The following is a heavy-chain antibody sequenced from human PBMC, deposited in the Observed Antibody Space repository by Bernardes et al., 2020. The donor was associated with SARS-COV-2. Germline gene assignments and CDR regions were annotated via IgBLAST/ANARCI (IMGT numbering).Heavy chain of an antibody. CDR2: ISVYNGDT. J-gene: IGHJ6*02. Sequence: ASVKVSCKASGYTFSNYGISWARQAPGQGLEWMGWISVYNGDTNYAQKLQGRVTMTRDTSTNTAYMELRSLRSDDTAVYFCARGGHYYYYGMDVWGQGTTVTVSS. CDR3: ARGGHYYYYGMDV. V-gene: IGHV1-18*01. CDR1: GYTFSNYG.